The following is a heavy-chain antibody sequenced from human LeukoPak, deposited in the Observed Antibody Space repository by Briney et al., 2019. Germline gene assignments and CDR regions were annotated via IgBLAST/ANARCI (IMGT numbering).Heavy chain of an antibody. CDR2: ISSSSSYI. Sequence: VGSLRLSCAASGFTFSSYSMNWVRQAPGKGLEWVPSISSSSSYIYYADSVKGRFTISRDNAKSSLYLHMNSLRAEDTAVYYCARTDSGSYYVHFDSWGQGTLVTVSS. CDR1: GFTFSSYS. J-gene: IGHJ4*02. D-gene: IGHD1-26*01. CDR3: ARTDSGSYYVHFDS. V-gene: IGHV3-21*01.